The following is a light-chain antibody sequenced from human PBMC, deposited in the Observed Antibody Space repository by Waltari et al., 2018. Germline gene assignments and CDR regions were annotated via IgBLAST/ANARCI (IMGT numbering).Light chain of an antibody. CDR2: AAS. CDR1: QDISSR. Sequence: DIQMTQSPSSVSASVGDRVTITCRASQDISSRLGWYQQKPGTAPKLLIYAASSLQSGVPSRFSGIGSGTAFTLTISSLQPEDFATYYCQQSYNFPLTFGGGTKVEVK. J-gene: IGKJ4*01. V-gene: IGKV1-12*01. CDR3: QQSYNFPLT.